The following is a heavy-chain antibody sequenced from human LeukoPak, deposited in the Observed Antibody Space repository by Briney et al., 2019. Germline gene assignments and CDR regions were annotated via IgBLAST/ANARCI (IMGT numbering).Heavy chain of an antibody. Sequence: GESLKISCKGSGYSFTSYWIGWVRQMPGKSLEWMGIIYPGDSETRYSPSFQGQVTIPADKSISTAYLQWSSLKASDTAIYYCARRAVAAADYWGQGTLVTVSS. CDR2: IYPGDSET. V-gene: IGHV5-51*01. D-gene: IGHD6-13*01. CDR3: ARRAVAAADY. J-gene: IGHJ4*02. CDR1: GYSFTSYW.